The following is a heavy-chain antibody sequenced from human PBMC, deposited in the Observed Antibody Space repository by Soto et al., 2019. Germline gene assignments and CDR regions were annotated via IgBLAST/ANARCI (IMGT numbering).Heavy chain of an antibody. CDR1: GFTFSTSP. J-gene: IGHJ4*02. CDR2: ISGSGGST. D-gene: IGHD3-10*01. V-gene: IGHV3-23*01. Sequence: EVQLLESGGGLVQPGGSLRLSCAASGFTFSTSPMSWVCQAPGKGLEWVSSISGSGGSTYYADSVKGRFTVSRDNSKNTLSVQMNSLRAEDTAVYYCARGSSFDYWGQGTLVTVSS. CDR3: ARGSSFDY.